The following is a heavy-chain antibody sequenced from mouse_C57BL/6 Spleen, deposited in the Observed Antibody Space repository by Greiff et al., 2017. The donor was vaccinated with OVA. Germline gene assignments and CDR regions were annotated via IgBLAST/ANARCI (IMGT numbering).Heavy chain of an antibody. Sequence: EVQLVESEGGLVQPGSSMKLSCTASGFTFSDYYMAWVRQVPEKGLEWVANINYDGSSTYYLDSLKSRFIISRDNAKNILYLQMSSLKSEDTATYDCARRAYYGSSYWYFDVWGTGTTVTVSS. V-gene: IGHV5-16*01. CDR2: INYDGSST. D-gene: IGHD1-1*01. J-gene: IGHJ1*03. CDR3: ARRAYYGSSYWYFDV. CDR1: GFTFSDYY.